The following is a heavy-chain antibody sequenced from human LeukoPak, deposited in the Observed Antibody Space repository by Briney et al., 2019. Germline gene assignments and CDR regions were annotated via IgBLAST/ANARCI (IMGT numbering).Heavy chain of an antibody. CDR2: IDTSWST. CDR1: GGSISNYY. V-gene: IGHV4-4*07. J-gene: IGHJ3*02. CDR3: ARVGAFDI. Sequence: SETLSLTCTVSGGSISNYYWNWIRQPAGKGLEWIGRIDTSWSTNYNPSLKSRVTMSVDTSKNQFSLKVTSVTAADTAVYYCARVGAFDIWGQGTMVTVSS.